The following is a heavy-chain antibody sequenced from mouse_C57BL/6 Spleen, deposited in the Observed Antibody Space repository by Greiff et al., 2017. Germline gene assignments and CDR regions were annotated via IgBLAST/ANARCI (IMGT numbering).Heavy chain of an antibody. CDR3: ARGLVGHAY. D-gene: IGHD1-1*02. J-gene: IGHJ3*01. CDR1: GYTFTSSW. CDR2: IDPADSET. V-gene: IGHV1-52*01. Sequence: QVQLQQPGAELVRPGSSVKLSCKASGYTFTSSWMHWVKQRPIQGLEWIGNIDPADSETHYNQKFKDKATLTVYKSSSTASMQLSSLTSDDSAVYYCARGLVGHAYWGLGTLVTVSA.